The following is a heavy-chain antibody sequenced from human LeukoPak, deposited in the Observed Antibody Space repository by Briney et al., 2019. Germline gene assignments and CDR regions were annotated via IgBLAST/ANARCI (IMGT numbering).Heavy chain of an antibody. V-gene: IGHV4-39*07. CDR2: IYYSGST. Sequence: PSETLSLTCTVSSGSTSSSDYYWGWIRQPPGKGLEWIGSIYYSGSTYYNPSLKSRVTISVDTSKNQFSLKLSSVTAADTAVYYCARGEKYYYDSSGYYLGYWGQGTLVTVSS. D-gene: IGHD3-22*01. CDR1: SGSTSSSDYY. J-gene: IGHJ4*02. CDR3: ARGEKYYYDSSGYYLGY.